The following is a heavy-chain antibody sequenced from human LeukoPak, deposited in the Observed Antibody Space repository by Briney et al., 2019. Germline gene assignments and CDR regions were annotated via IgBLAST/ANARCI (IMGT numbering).Heavy chain of an antibody. Sequence: GGSLRLSCAASGFTFSNYWMSWVRQAPGKGLEWLANTKLDGSETHYVDSVKGRFTVSRDNAKNSLYLQVDSLRADDTAVYYCARYSSSSSVVALGQGALVTVSS. J-gene: IGHJ5*02. CDR1: GFTFSNYW. V-gene: IGHV3-7*01. CDR2: TKLDGSET. CDR3: ARYSSSSSVVA. D-gene: IGHD6-13*01.